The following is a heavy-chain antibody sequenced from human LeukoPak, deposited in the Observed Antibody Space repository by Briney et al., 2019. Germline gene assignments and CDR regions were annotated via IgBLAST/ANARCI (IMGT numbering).Heavy chain of an antibody. Sequence: GGSLRLSCAASGFTFSSYWMSWVRQAPGKGLEWVANIKHDGSEEYYVDSVEGRFTISRDNAKNSLYLQMNSLSAEDTAVFYCATRQYNFDSWGQGTLVTVSS. J-gene: IGHJ5*01. CDR1: GFTFSSYW. CDR3: ATRQYNFDS. V-gene: IGHV3-7*01. D-gene: IGHD5-24*01. CDR2: IKHDGSEE.